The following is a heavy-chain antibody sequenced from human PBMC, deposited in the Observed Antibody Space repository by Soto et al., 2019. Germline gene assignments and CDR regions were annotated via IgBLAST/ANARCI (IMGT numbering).Heavy chain of an antibody. D-gene: IGHD2-15*01. CDR3: ASEYCSGGSCYYYGMDV. V-gene: IGHV3-33*01. Sequence: QVQLVESGGGVVQPGRSLRLSCAASGFTFSSYGMHWVRQAPGKGLEWVAVIWYDGSNKYYADSVKGRFTISRDNSKNTLELQMNSLRTEDTAVYYCASEYCSGGSCYYYGMDVWGQGTTVTVSS. CDR1: GFTFSSYG. J-gene: IGHJ6*02. CDR2: IWYDGSNK.